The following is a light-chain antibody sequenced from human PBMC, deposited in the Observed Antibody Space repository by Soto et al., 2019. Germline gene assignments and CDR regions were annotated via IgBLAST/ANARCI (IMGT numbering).Light chain of an antibody. Sequence: QSVLTQPPSVSGAPGQRVTISCTGSRSNIGAGYDVHWYQQLPGTAPKLLIYGNYNRPSGVPDRFSGSKSGTSASLAITGLQAEDEADYYCQSYDSSLSGHVVFGGGTKRTVL. J-gene: IGLJ2*01. CDR3: QSYDSSLSGHVV. V-gene: IGLV1-40*01. CDR1: RSNIGAGYD. CDR2: GNY.